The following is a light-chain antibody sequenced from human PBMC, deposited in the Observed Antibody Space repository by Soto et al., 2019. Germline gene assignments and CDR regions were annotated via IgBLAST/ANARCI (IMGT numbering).Light chain of an antibody. CDR1: SSNIGAGYD. J-gene: IGLJ2*01. CDR2: GNS. V-gene: IGLV1-40*01. CDR3: QSYDSSVSKVV. Sequence: QSVLTQPPSVSGAPGQXXTISCTGSSSNIGAGYDVHWYQQLPGTAPKLLIYGNSNRPSGVPDRFSGSKSGTSASLAITGLQAEDEADYYCQSYDSSVSKVVFGGGTKLTVL.